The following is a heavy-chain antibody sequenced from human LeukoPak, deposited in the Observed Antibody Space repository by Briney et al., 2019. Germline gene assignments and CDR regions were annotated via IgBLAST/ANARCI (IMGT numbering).Heavy chain of an antibody. V-gene: IGHV4-31*03. J-gene: IGHJ4*02. CDR3: ARGLTYYYDSSGYSTGHYFDY. Sequence: PSETLPLTCTVSGGSISSGGYYWSWIRQHPGKGLEWIGYIYYSGSTYYNPSLKSRVTISVDTSKNQFSLKLSSVTAADTAVYYCARGLTYYYDSSGYSTGHYFDYWGQGTLVTVSS. CDR1: GGSISSGGYY. D-gene: IGHD3-22*01. CDR2: IYYSGST.